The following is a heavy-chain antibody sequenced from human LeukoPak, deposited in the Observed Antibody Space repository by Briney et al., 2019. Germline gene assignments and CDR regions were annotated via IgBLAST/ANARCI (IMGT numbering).Heavy chain of an antibody. CDR2: IYHSGST. Sequence: SETLSLTCAVSGGSISSGGYSWSWIRQPPGKGLEWIGYIYHSGSTYYNPSLKSRVTISVDRSKNQFSLKLSSVTAADTAVYYCARGAATPPGREGDYYYYGMDVWGKGTTVTVSS. J-gene: IGHJ6*04. CDR1: GGSISSGGYS. V-gene: IGHV4-30-2*01. CDR3: ARGAATPPGREGDYYYYGMDV. D-gene: IGHD2-15*01.